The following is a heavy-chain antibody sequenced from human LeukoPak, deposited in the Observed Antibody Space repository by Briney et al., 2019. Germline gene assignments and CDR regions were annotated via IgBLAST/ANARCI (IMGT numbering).Heavy chain of an antibody. CDR2: INPSGGST. Sequence: ASVKVSCKASGYTFTSYDINWVRQATGQGLEWMGIINPSGGSTSYAQKFQGRVTMTRDMSTSTVYMELSSLRSEDTAVYYCAREAIPYYYDSSGYHAFDIWGQGTMVTVSS. V-gene: IGHV1-46*01. CDR3: AREAIPYYYDSSGYHAFDI. CDR1: GYTFTSYD. J-gene: IGHJ3*02. D-gene: IGHD3-22*01.